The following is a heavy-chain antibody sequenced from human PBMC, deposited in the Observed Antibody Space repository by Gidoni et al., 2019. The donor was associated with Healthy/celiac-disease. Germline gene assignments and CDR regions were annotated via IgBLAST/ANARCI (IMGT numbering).Heavy chain of an antibody. CDR1: GGSISSYY. D-gene: IGHD5-18*01. J-gene: IGHJ4*02. Sequence: QVQLQESGPGLVNPSETVSLTCTVSGGSISSYYWSWIRPPPGKGLEWIGYIYYSGSTNYNPSLKSRVTISVDTSKNQFSLKLSSVTAADTAVYYCARLLRGYSYLFDYWGQGTLVTVSS. CDR2: IYYSGST. V-gene: IGHV4-59*08. CDR3: ARLLRGYSYLFDY.